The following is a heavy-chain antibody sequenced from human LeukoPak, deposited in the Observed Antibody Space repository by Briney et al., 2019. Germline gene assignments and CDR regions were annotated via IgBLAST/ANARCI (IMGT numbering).Heavy chain of an antibody. V-gene: IGHV3-23*01. CDR1: GFTFSSYA. CDR3: AKCSSWYGDYFDY. Sequence: GGSLRLSCAASGFTFSSYAMSWVRQAPGKGLEWVSATSGSGGSTYYADSVKGQFTISRDNSKNTLYLQMNSLRAEDTAVYYCAKCSSWYGDYFDYWGQGILVTVSS. J-gene: IGHJ4*02. CDR2: TSGSGGST. D-gene: IGHD6-13*01.